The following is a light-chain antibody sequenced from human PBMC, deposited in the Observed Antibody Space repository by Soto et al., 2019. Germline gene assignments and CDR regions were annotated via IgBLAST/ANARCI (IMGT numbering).Light chain of an antibody. V-gene: IGKV3D-15*01. J-gene: IGKJ5*01. CDR2: GAY. CDR1: QSVSRD. Sequence: HSPSTXSVSVPDKSTLSCRASQSVSRDLAWYKNKHGKAQXLXXXGAYTRATGILDRISGSGSGTEFTLSIRSRECEDFGAYYCPQYNHWRQIAFGQGTRLEI. CDR3: PQYNHWRQIA.